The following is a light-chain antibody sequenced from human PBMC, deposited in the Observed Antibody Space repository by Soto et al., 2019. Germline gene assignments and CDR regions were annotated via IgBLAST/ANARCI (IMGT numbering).Light chain of an antibody. CDR2: GAS. Sequence: EIVLTQSPGTLSLSPGERATLSCRASQSITNNYLAWYQQKPGRAHRLLIYGASNRATGIPARFSGSGSGTDFTLTISSLEPEDFAVYYCQQRSNWPLTFGGGTKVDIK. J-gene: IGKJ4*01. V-gene: IGKV3D-20*02. CDR3: QQRSNWPLT. CDR1: QSITNNY.